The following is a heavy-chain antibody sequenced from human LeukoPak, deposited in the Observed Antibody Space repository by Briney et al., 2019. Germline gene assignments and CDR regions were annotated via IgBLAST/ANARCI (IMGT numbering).Heavy chain of an antibody. J-gene: IGHJ4*02. D-gene: IGHD3-10*01. CDR1: AFTFSSYG. CDR3: ARINGDAGSFDY. CDR2: ISYDGSDK. Sequence: GRSLRLSCAASAFTFSSYGMHWVRQAPGKGLEWVALISYDGSDKDYAKSVKGRFTISRDNSKNTLYLQMNSLRAEDTAVYYCARINGDAGSFDYWGQGTLVTVSS. V-gene: IGHV3-30*03.